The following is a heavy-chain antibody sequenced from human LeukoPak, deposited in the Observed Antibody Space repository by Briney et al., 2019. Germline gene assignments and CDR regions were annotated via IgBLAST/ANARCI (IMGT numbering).Heavy chain of an antibody. V-gene: IGHV4-30-4*08. J-gene: IGHJ5*02. CDR1: GGSISSGDYY. CDR2: IYYSGST. D-gene: IGHD1-26*01. Sequence: SETLSLTCTVSGGSISSGDYYWSWIRQPPGKGLEWIGYIYYSGSTYYNPSLRSRVTISVDTSKSQFSLKLSSVTAADTAVYYCIRTSYSGSYDWFDPWGQGTLVTVSS. CDR3: IRTSYSGSYDWFDP.